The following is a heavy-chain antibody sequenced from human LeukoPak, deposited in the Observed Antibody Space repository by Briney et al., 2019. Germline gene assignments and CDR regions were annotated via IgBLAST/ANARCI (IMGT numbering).Heavy chain of an antibody. CDR1: GFTFSSYA. Sequence: PGGSLRLSCAASGFTFSSYAMHWVRQAPGKGLEWVAVISYDGSNKYYADSVKGRFTISRDNSKNTLYLQMNSLRAEDTAVYYCARDGVYYDSSGLEFDAFDIWGQGTMVTVSS. J-gene: IGHJ3*02. V-gene: IGHV3-30-3*01. CDR2: ISYDGSNK. D-gene: IGHD3-22*01. CDR3: ARDGVYYDSSGLEFDAFDI.